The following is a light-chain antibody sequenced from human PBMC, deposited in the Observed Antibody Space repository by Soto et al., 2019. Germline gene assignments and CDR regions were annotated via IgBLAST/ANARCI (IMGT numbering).Light chain of an antibody. V-gene: IGKV3-15*01. Sequence: EIVLTQSPGTLSLSPGERATLSCRASPSVTNYLAWYQQRPGQAPRLVIYGASTRATGIPARFSGGGSGTEFTLTISSLQSEDFAVYYCQQYNSWPPITFGQGTRLEIK. J-gene: IGKJ5*01. CDR2: GAS. CDR3: QQYNSWPPIT. CDR1: PSVTNY.